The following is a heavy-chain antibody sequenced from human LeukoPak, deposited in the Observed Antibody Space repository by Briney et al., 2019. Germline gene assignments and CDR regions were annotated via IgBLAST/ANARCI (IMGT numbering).Heavy chain of an antibody. D-gene: IGHD4-17*01. CDR3: ARSLVHGDYVYYYYYYMDV. CDR2: INGDGSVT. V-gene: IGHV3-74*01. CDR1: GFTFNNYW. Sequence: GGSLRLSCAASGFTFNNYWMHWVRQAPGKGPVWIAHINGDGSVTGYADSVKGRFTISRDNARHTLYVEMNSLRAEDTAVYYCARSLVHGDYVYYYYYYMDVWGKGTTVTVSS. J-gene: IGHJ6*03.